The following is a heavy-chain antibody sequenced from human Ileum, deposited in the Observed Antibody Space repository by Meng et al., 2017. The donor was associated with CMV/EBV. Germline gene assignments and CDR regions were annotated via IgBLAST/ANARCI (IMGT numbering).Heavy chain of an antibody. J-gene: IGHJ5*01. CDR1: GFIFDDYT. Sequence: GGSLRLSCVTSGFIFDDYTIHWVRQAPGKGLEWVSLVREGDTRYADSVRGRFIVSRDNSKSSLYLQMDSLRTDDTAIYYCAKEGGTMWFDSWGQGTLVTVSS. D-gene: IGHD6-25*01. V-gene: IGHV3-43*01. CDR2: VREGDT. CDR3: AKEGGTMWFDS.